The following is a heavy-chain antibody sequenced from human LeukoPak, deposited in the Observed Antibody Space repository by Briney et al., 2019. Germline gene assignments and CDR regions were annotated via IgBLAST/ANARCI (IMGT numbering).Heavy chain of an antibody. J-gene: IGHJ6*02. V-gene: IGHV1-18*01. CDR1: GYTFTSYG. CDR2: ISAYNGNT. D-gene: IGHD2-8*01. CDR3: ARVGDCTNGVCYTNYYYGMDV. Sequence: ASVTVSCTASGYTFTSYGISWVRQAPGQGLEWMGWISAYNGNTNYAQKLQGRVTMTTDTSTSTAYMELRSLRSDDTAVYYCARVGDCTNGVCYTNYYYGMDVWGQGTTVTVSS.